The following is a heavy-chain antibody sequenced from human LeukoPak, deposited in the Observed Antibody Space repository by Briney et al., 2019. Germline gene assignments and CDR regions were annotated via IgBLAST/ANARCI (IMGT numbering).Heavy chain of an antibody. CDR2: ISSSAATT. J-gene: IGHJ4*02. V-gene: IGHV3-48*03. CDR3: ARQQLQLWYD. D-gene: IGHD5-18*01. Sequence: PGGSLRLSCAASGFTFSTYEMNWVRQAPGKGLEWVSYISSSAATTYYADSVKGQFTISRDNAKNSLYLQMNSLRAEDTAVYYCARQQLQLWYDWGQGTLVTVSS. CDR1: GFTFSTYE.